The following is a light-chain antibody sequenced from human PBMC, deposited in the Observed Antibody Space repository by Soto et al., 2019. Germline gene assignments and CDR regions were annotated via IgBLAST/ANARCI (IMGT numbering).Light chain of an antibody. J-gene: IGKJ4*01. CDR1: QSVSIY. CDR3: QQRSNCPLT. Sequence: EIVLTQSPATLSLSPGEIATLSCRASQSVSIYLAWYQQKPGQAPRLLIYDASNRATGIPARFSGSGSGTDFTLTISSLEPEDFAVYYCQQRSNCPLTFGGGTKVEIK. V-gene: IGKV3-11*01. CDR2: DAS.